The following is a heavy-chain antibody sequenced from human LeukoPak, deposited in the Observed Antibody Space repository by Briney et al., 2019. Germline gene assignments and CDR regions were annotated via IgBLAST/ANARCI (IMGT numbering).Heavy chain of an antibody. Sequence: PGRSLRLSCAASGFTFSSYAMHWVRQAPGKGLEWVAVISYDGSNKYYADSVKGRFTISRDNSKNTLYLQMNSLRAEDTAVYYCAREGWASRYCSSTSCQSNWFDPWGQGSLVTVSS. D-gene: IGHD2-2*01. CDR1: GFTFSSYA. CDR3: AREGWASRYCSSTSCQSNWFDP. J-gene: IGHJ5*02. V-gene: IGHV3-30*01. CDR2: ISYDGSNK.